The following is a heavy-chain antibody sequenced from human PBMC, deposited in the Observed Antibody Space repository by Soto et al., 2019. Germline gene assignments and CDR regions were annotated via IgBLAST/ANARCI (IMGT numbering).Heavy chain of an antibody. CDR2: IYYSGSA. CDR3: ARDKITGLFDY. D-gene: IGHD2-8*02. Sequence: TLSLTCAVSGGSISSSDYYWGWIRQPPGKGLEWIGNIYYSGSASYNPSLKSRVTISVDTSKNQFSLKLTSVTAADTAVYYCARDKITGLFDYWGQGTLVTVSS. V-gene: IGHV4-39*02. CDR1: GGSISSSDYY. J-gene: IGHJ4*02.